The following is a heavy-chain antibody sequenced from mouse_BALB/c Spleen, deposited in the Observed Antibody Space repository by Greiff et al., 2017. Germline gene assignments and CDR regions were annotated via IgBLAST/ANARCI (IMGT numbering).Heavy chain of an antibody. CDR3: AREGSTMITTTFAY. CDR1: GFNIKDTY. Sequence: VQLQQSGAELVKPGASVKLSCTASGFNIKDTYMHWVKQRPEQGLEWIGRIDPANGNTKYDPKFQGKATITADTSSNTAYLQLSSLTSEDTAVYYCAREGSTMITTTFAYWGQGTLVTVSA. V-gene: IGHV14-3*02. D-gene: IGHD2-4*01. CDR2: IDPANGNT. J-gene: IGHJ3*01.